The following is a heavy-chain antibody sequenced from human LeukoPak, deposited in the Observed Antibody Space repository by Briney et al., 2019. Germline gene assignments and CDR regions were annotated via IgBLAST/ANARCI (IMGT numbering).Heavy chain of an antibody. CDR3: ARSGRMAGRLVDY. J-gene: IGHJ4*02. D-gene: IGHD6-19*01. V-gene: IGHV1-2*02. CDR2: INPNSGGT. CDR1: GYTFTSYG. Sequence: ASVKVSCKASGYTFTSYGISWVRQAPGQGLEWMGWINPNSGGTNYAQKFQGRVTMTRDTSISTAYMELSRLRSDDTAVYYYARSGRMAGRLVDYWGQGTLVTVSS.